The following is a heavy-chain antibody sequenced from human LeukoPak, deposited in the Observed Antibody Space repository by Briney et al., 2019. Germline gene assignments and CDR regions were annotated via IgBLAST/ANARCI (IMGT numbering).Heavy chain of an antibody. V-gene: IGHV1-2*02. CDR2: INPNSGGT. Sequence: GASVKISCKASGYTFTGYYMHWVRQAPGQGLEWMGWINPNSGGTNYAQKFQGRVTMTRDTSISTAYMELSRLRSDDTAVYYCARRTNGVCYLFDYWGQGTLVTVSS. J-gene: IGHJ4*02. D-gene: IGHD2-8*01. CDR1: GYTFTGYY. CDR3: ARRTNGVCYLFDY.